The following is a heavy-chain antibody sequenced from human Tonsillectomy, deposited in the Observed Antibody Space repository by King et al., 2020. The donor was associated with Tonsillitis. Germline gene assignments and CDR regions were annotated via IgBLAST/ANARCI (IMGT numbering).Heavy chain of an antibody. J-gene: IGHJ3*01. CDR3: ARGQWLGSYDAFDV. D-gene: IGHD6-19*01. Sequence: VQLQESGPGLVKPSQTLSLSCTVSGGSISSGGSVESGRYYWSWIRQPAGKGLEWIGRIYTSGTTNYNPSLRGRVTMSVDPSKNQFSLRLSSVTAADTALYYCARGQWLGSYDAFDVWGQETMVTVSS. CDR1: GGSISSGGSVESGRYY. V-gene: IGHV4-61*02. CDR2: IYTSGTT.